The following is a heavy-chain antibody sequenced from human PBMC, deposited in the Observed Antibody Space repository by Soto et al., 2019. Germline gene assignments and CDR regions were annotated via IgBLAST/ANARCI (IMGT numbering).Heavy chain of an antibody. V-gene: IGHV4-59*08. CDR2: IYYSGIT. J-gene: IGHJ2*01. D-gene: IGHD6-13*01. CDR3: ARPRGIAPAVWYFDL. Sequence: QVQLQESGPGLVKPSETLSLTCTVSGGSISSHYWSWIRQPPGRGLEWIGFIYYSGITDSNPSLKSRVTISLDTSKNQLSLRLRSVTAADTAVYYCARPRGIAPAVWYFDLWGRGTLVTVSS. CDR1: GGSISSHY.